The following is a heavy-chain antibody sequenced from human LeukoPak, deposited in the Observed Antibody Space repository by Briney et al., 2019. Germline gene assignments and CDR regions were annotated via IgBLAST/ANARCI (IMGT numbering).Heavy chain of an antibody. J-gene: IGHJ3*02. CDR2: INPNSGGT. D-gene: IGHD2/OR15-2a*01. V-gene: IGHV1-2*02. CDR3: AREDGEYDAFDI. CDR1: GYTFTGYY. Sequence: ASVTVSCKASGYTFTGYYIHWVRQAPGQGLEWMGWINPNSGGTNYAQKFQGRVTMTRDTSISTAYMELSRLRSDDTAVYYCAREDGEYDAFDIWGQGTMVTVSS.